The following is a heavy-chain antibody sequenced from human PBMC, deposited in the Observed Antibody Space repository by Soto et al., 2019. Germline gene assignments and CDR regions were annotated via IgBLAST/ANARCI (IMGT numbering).Heavy chain of an antibody. CDR3: ARGGIPPSGYGIAYAMDV. CDR1: GASISGSRHY. CDR2: IYYSGST. Sequence: SATLSLTCTVSGASISGSRHYWGWIRQPPGRGLEWIGNIYYSGSTYYTPALKSRVTLSVDTSKNQFSLNLNSVTAADTAVYYCARGGIPPSGYGIAYAMDVWGQGTTVTVSS. J-gene: IGHJ6*02. D-gene: IGHD1-26*01. V-gene: IGHV4-39*01.